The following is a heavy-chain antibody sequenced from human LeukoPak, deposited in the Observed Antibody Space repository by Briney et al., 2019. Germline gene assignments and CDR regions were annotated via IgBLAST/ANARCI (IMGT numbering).Heavy chain of an antibody. CDR3: AKGPTGISSSSRFDP. D-gene: IGHD6-6*01. V-gene: IGHV3-23*01. CDR2: ISGSGGST. J-gene: IGHJ5*02. CDR1: GFTFSSYA. Sequence: GGSLRLSCAASGFTFSSYAMSWVRQAPGKGVEWVSAISGSGGSTYYADSVKGRFTISRDNSKNTLYLQMNSLRAEDTAVYYCAKGPTGISSSSRFDPWGQGTLVTASS.